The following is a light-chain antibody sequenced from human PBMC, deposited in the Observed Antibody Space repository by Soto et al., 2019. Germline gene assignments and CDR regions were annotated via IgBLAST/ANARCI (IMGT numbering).Light chain of an antibody. CDR2: KAS. CDR3: QHYNSYSEA. V-gene: IGKV1-5*03. Sequence: DIHLTQSPSTLSASVVDRVTITCRASQTISSWLAWYQQKPGKAPKLLIYKASTLKSGVPSRFSGSGSGTEFTLTISSLQPDDFATYYCQHYNSYSEAFGQGTK. J-gene: IGKJ1*01. CDR1: QTISSW.